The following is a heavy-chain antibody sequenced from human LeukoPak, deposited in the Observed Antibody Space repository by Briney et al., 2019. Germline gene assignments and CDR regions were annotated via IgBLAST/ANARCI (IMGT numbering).Heavy chain of an antibody. V-gene: IGHV4-34*01. J-gene: IGHJ5*02. CDR1: GGSFSGYY. D-gene: IGHD6-6*01. Sequence: SETLSLTCAVYGGSFSGYYWSWIRRPPGKGLEWIGEINHSGSTNYNPSLKSRVTISVDTSKNQFSLKLSSVTAADTAVYYCARLGSSSGWFDPWGQGTLVTVSS. CDR3: ARLGSSSGWFDP. CDR2: INHSGST.